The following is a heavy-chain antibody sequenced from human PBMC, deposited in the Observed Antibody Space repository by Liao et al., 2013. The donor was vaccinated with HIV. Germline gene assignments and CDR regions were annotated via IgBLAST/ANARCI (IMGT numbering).Heavy chain of an antibody. D-gene: IGHD3-3*01. J-gene: IGHJ4*02. CDR3: ARVLRFFPRGFDY. CDR2: IYVSGST. V-gene: IGHV4-61*02. Sequence: QLQLQESGPGLVKPSQTLSLTCTVSGGSISSSSHYWSWIRQPAGKGLEWIGRIYVSGSTNYSPTLKSRVTISVDTSKNQFSLKLSSVTAADTAVYYCARVLRFFPRGFDYWGQGTLVTVSS. CDR1: GGSISSSSHY.